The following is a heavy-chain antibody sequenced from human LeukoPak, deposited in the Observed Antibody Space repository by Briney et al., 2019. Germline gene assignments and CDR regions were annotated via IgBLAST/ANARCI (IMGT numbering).Heavy chain of an antibody. V-gene: IGHV3-23*01. J-gene: IGHJ4*02. Sequence: GGSLRLSCAASGFTFSSYSMNWVRQAPGKGLEWVSAISGSGGSTYYADSVKGRFTISRDNSKNTLYLQMNSLRAEDTAVYYCAKSSSSAHRDFDYWGQGTLVTVSS. D-gene: IGHD6-6*01. CDR2: ISGSGGST. CDR3: AKSSSSAHRDFDY. CDR1: GFTFSSYS.